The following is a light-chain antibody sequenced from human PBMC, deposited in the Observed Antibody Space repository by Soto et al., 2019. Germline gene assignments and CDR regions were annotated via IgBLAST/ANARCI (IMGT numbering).Light chain of an antibody. CDR1: QNINTW. CDR2: KAS. J-gene: IGKJ1*01. V-gene: IGKV1-5*03. CDR3: QQYNDSFPT. Sequence: DIQMTQSPSTLSASVGDRVTISCRARQNINTWLAWYKQQPGKAPQLLIYKASSLESGVPSRFSGSGSGTDFTLTISSLRPDDFVTFYCQQYNDSFPTFGQGTKVEIK.